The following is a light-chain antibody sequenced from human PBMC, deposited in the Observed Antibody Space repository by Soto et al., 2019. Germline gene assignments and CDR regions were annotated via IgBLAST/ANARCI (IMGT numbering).Light chain of an antibody. CDR3: QKYNSAPLT. J-gene: IGKJ4*01. V-gene: IGKV1-27*01. Sequence: TQSPGTLSLSPGERATLSCRASQSVSSSYLAWYQQKPGTVPKLLIYAASTLQSGVPPRFSGSGSGTDFTLTISSLQPEDVATYYCQKYNSAPLTFGGGTKVDIK. CDR2: AAS. CDR1: QSVSSSY.